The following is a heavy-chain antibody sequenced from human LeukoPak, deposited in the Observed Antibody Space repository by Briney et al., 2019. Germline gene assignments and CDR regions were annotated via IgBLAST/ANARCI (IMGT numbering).Heavy chain of an antibody. D-gene: IGHD1-1*01. CDR2: IYYSGST. V-gene: IGHV4-59*01. Sequence: SETLSLTCTVSGGSISSYYWSWIRQPPGKGLEWIGYIYYSGSTNYNPSLKGRVTISVDTSKNQFSLKLSSVTAADTAIYYCARDPYNGAYSEGYYYYYMDVWGKGTTVTVSS. CDR1: GGSISSYY. CDR3: ARDPYNGAYSEGYYYYYMDV. J-gene: IGHJ6*03.